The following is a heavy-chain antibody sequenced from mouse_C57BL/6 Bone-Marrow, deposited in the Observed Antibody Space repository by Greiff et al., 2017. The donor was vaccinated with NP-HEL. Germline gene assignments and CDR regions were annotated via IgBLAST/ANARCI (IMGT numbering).Heavy chain of an antibody. CDR3: ARGRYDYDGGYFDY. CDR1: GYTFTSYG. V-gene: IGHV1-81*01. Sequence: VQLQESGAELARPGASVKLSCKASGYTFTSYGISWVKQRTGQGLEWIGEIYPRSGNTYYNEKFKGKATLTADKSSSTAYMELRSLTSEDSAVYFCARGRYDYDGGYFDYWGQGTTLTVSS. CDR2: IYPRSGNT. J-gene: IGHJ2*01. D-gene: IGHD2-4*01.